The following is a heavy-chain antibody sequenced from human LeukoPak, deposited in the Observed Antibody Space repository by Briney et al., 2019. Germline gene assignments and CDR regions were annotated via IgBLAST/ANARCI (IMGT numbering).Heavy chain of an antibody. CDR2: IYSGGST. V-gene: IGHV3-53*01. CDR3: ASAVPAAMYEYYYYMDV. J-gene: IGHJ6*03. D-gene: IGHD2-2*01. CDR1: GFTVSSNY. Sequence: GGSLRLSCAASGFTVSSNYMSWVRQAPGKGLEWVSVIYSGGSTYYADSVKGRFTISRDNSKNTLYLQMNSLRAEDKAVYYCASAVPAAMYEYYYYMDVWGKGTTVTVSS.